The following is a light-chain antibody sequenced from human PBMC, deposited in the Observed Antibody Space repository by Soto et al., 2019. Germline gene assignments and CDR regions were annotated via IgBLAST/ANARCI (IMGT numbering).Light chain of an antibody. Sequence: EVVLTQSPATLSLSPGERATPSCRASQRITSYLAWYQQKPGQAPRLLIYDATNRVAGVPARFSGSRSGTDFTLTISTLQPEDFAVYYCQQRSDWQYTFGQGTKVELK. CDR3: QQRSDWQYT. CDR2: DAT. CDR1: QRITSY. J-gene: IGKJ2*01. V-gene: IGKV3-11*01.